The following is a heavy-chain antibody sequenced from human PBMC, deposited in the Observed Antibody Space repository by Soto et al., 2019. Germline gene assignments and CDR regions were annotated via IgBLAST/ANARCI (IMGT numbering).Heavy chain of an antibody. CDR3: ARDQWGYCSSTSCYAR. CDR1: GGSISSYY. CDR2: IYYSGST. Sequence: PSETLSLTCTVSGGSISSYYWSWIRQPPGKGLEWIGYIYYSGSTYYNPSLKSRVTISVDTSKNQFSLKLSSVTAADTAVYYCARDQWGYCSSTSCYARWGQGTLVTVSS. V-gene: IGHV4-59*12. D-gene: IGHD2-2*01. J-gene: IGHJ4*02.